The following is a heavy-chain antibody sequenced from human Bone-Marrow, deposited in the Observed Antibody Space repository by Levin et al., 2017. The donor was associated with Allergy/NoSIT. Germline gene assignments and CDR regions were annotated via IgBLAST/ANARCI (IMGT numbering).Heavy chain of an antibody. J-gene: IGHJ4*02. CDR2: IYTSGST. V-gene: IGHV4-61*09. CDR3: ARFEAPYYFDS. Sequence: SETLSLTCSVSGGSIRSGSDYWSWIRQPAGKGLEWIGHIYTSGSTTYNPSLKSRVTISLDTSKNQFSLKLSSVTAAETAVYYCARFEAPYYFDSWGQGTLVTVSS. CDR1: GGSIRSGSDY.